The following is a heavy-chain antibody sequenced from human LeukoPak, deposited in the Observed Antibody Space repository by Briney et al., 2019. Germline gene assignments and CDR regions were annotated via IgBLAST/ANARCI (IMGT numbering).Heavy chain of an antibody. V-gene: IGHV4-39*07. CDR2: INHSGST. Sequence: SQTLSLTCTVSGGSISTGSYYWSWIRQPPGKGLEWIGEINHSGSTNYNPSLKSRVTISVDTSKNQFSLKLSSVTAADTAVYYCARGTFYDSSGYYYYYYYMDVWGKGTTVTVSS. CDR3: ARGTFYDSSGYYYYYYYMDV. CDR1: GGSISTGSYY. J-gene: IGHJ6*03. D-gene: IGHD3-22*01.